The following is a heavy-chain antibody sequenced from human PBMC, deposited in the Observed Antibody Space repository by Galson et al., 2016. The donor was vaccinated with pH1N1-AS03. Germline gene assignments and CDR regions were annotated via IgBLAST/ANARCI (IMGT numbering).Heavy chain of an antibody. Sequence: SVKVSCKASGYTFTSHRIIWVRQAPGQGLECVGWLTTSPGDPTYAQGFTGRFAFSLDTSVSTAYLQIDSLKADDTAVYYCATGHRSLSGCWDSWGQGTLVTVSS. CDR2: LTTSPGDP. J-gene: IGHJ4*02. CDR3: ATGHRSLSGCWDS. D-gene: IGHD3-9*01. CDR1: GYTFTSHR. V-gene: IGHV7-4-1*01.